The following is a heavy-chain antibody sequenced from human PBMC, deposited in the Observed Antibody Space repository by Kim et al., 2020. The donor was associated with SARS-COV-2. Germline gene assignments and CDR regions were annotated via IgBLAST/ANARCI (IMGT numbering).Heavy chain of an antibody. Sequence: ESMKGRFTISRDNAKNSLYLQMNSLRAEDTAVYYCARVGQFVLLYYGMDVWGQGTTVTVSS. D-gene: IGHD6-6*01. J-gene: IGHJ6*02. V-gene: IGHV3-21*01. CDR3: ARVGQFVLLYYGMDV.